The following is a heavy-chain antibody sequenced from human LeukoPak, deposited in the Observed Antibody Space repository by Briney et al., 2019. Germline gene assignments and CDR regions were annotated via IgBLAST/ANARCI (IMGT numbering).Heavy chain of an antibody. Sequence: KPSETLSLTCTVPGGFVSSGSYYWSWIRQPPGKGLEWIGNINYSGSTKYNPSLKSRVTISVETSKNQLSLKLSSMTAADTAVYYCARCEGSGGYYYGMDVWGQGTTVTVSS. CDR2: INYSGST. J-gene: IGHJ6*02. CDR1: GGFVSSGSYY. D-gene: IGHD3-16*01. V-gene: IGHV4-61*01. CDR3: ARCEGSGGYYYGMDV.